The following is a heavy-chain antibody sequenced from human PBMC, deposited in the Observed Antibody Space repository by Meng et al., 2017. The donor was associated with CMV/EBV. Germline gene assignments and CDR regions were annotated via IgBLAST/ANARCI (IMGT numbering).Heavy chain of an antibody. CDR1: GFTVSSNY. J-gene: IGHJ6*02. CDR2: IYSGGST. Sequence: GEFLKISCAASGFTVSSNYMSWVRQAPGKGLEWVSVIYSGGSTYYADSVKGRFTISRDNSKNTLYLQMNSLRPEDTAVYYCASTARNYYYYGMDVWGQGTTVTVSS. V-gene: IGHV3-66*02. CDR3: ASTARNYYYYGMDV. D-gene: IGHD2-21*02.